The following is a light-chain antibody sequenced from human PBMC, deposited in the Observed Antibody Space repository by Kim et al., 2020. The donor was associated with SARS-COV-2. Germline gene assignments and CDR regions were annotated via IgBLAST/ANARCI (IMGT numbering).Light chain of an antibody. CDR2: NAS. CDR1: QDISNC. Sequence: DIQMTQSPSTLSASVGDRVTITCQASQDISNCLDWYQQKPGKAPKLLIYNASNLETGVPSRFRGSGSGTELTFTISSLQPEDIATYYCQQYDNLPITFGQGTRLEIK. J-gene: IGKJ5*01. V-gene: IGKV1-33*01. CDR3: QQYDNLPIT.